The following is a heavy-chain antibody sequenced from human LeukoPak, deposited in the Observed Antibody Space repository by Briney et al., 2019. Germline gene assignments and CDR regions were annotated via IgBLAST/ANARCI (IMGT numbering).Heavy chain of an antibody. Sequence: SVKVSCKTSVGTLSRYAINWVGHAPGQGLEWMGRIIPIFGTANYAQKFQGRVSITADKSTNTAYMELSSLRSEDTAVYYCARGQSAITTSNWFDPWGQGTLVTVSS. D-gene: IGHD1-1*01. CDR3: ARGQSAITTSNWFDP. CDR1: VGTLSRYA. V-gene: IGHV1-69*06. CDR2: IIPIFGTA. J-gene: IGHJ5*02.